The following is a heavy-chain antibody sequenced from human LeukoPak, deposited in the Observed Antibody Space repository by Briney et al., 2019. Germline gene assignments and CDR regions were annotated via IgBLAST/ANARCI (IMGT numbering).Heavy chain of an antibody. V-gene: IGHV3-23*01. Sequence: GGSLRLSCAASGFSFNNYAMSWVRQAPGKGLEWVSAISTTGGSTYYADSVKGRFTISRDNSKNTLSLQMDRLRGEDTAVYYWAKGWAPGDTPKGYSFDSWGQGTLVTVSS. D-gene: IGHD2-15*01. CDR1: GFSFNNYA. CDR2: ISTTGGST. J-gene: IGHJ4*02. CDR3: AKGWAPGDTPKGYSFDS.